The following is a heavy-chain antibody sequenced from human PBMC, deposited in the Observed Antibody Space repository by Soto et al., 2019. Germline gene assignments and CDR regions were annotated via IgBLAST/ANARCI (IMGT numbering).Heavy chain of an antibody. V-gene: IGHV1-18*01. D-gene: IGHD1-26*01. CDR1: GYTFTSYG. CDR3: ARTSRELYYYYYYGMDV. Sequence: ASVKVSCKASGYTFTSYGISWVRQAPGQGLEWMGWISAYNGNTNYAQKLQGRVTMTTDTSTSTAYMELRSLRSDDTAVYYCARTSRELYYYYYYGMDVWGQGTTVTVSS. J-gene: IGHJ6*02. CDR2: ISAYNGNT.